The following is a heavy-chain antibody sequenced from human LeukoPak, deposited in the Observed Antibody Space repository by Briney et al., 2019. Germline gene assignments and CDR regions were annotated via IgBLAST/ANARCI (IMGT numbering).Heavy chain of an antibody. Sequence: ASVKVSCKASGYTFTGYYMHWVRQAPGQGLEWMGWINPNSGGTNYAQKFQGRVTMTRDTSISTAYMELSRLRSDDTAVYYCAREIAADKGFDYWGQGTLVTVSS. V-gene: IGHV1-2*02. J-gene: IGHJ4*02. CDR3: AREIAADKGFDY. CDR2: INPNSGGT. D-gene: IGHD6-13*01. CDR1: GYTFTGYY.